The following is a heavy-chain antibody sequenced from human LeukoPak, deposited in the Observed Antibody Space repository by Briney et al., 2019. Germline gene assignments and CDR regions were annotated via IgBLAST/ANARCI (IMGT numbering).Heavy chain of an antibody. Sequence: ASVKVSCKTSGYTFISYDISWVRQAPGQGLEWMGWISAYSGHTYYAQKLQGRVTMSTDTTTSTAYLELRSLRPDDTAVYYCARDPHPAVAGPSDYWGQGTLVTVSS. CDR2: ISAYSGHT. D-gene: IGHD6-19*01. CDR3: ARDPHPAVAGPSDY. CDR1: GYTFISYD. V-gene: IGHV1-18*01. J-gene: IGHJ4*02.